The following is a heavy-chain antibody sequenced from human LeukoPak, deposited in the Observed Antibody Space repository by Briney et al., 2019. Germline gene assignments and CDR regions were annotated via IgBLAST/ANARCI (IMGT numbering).Heavy chain of an antibody. CDR2: ISGSGGST. CDR3: AKEGDSVIAAAGCFDY. J-gene: IGHJ4*02. D-gene: IGHD6-13*01. V-gene: IGHV3-23*01. CDR1: GFTFSSYA. Sequence: GGSLRLSCAASGFTFSSYAMSWVRQAPGKGLEWVSAISGSGGSTYYADSVKGRFTISRDNSKNTLYLQMNSLRAEDTAVYYCAKEGDSVIAAAGCFDYWGQGTLVTVSS.